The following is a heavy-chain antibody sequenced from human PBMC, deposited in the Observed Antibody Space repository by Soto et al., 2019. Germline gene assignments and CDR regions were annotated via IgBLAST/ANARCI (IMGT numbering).Heavy chain of an antibody. CDR3: ARDLARSQWLVLPPD. D-gene: IGHD6-19*01. CDR2: ISSSSSTI. Sequence: EVQLVESGGGLVQPGGSLRLSCAASGFTFSSYSMNWVRQAPGKGLEWVSYISSSSSTIYYADSVKGRFTISRDNAKNSLYLQMNSLRDEDTAVYYCARDLARSQWLVLPPDWGQGPLVTVSS. V-gene: IGHV3-48*02. J-gene: IGHJ4*02. CDR1: GFTFSSYS.